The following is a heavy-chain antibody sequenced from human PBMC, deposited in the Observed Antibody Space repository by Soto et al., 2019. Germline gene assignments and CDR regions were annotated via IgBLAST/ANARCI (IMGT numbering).Heavy chain of an antibody. D-gene: IGHD3-3*01. Sequence: QITLNESGPTVVRPTETLTLTCRFSGFSLTTSGVGVGWIRQSPGKAPEWLAPIYWDDDKRYSASLQSRLTLTKDTSKNQVVLTVSDLDPTDTATYYCAHRVLRTVFGLVTTTAIYFDFWGQGTPVAVSS. J-gene: IGHJ4*02. CDR3: AHRVLRTVFGLVTTTAIYFDF. V-gene: IGHV2-5*02. CDR1: GFSLTTSGVG. CDR2: IYWDDDK.